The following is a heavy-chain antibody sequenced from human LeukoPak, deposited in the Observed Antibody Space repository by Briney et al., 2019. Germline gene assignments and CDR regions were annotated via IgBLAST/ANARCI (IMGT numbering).Heavy chain of an antibody. Sequence: GASVKVSCKASGGTFSSYAISWVRQAPGQGLEWMGRIIPILGIANHAQKFQGRVTITADKSTSTAYMELSSLRSEDTAVYYCAREPKRGLTNSPGYYGMDVWGQGTTVTVSS. D-gene: IGHD4-23*01. CDR1: GGTFSSYA. V-gene: IGHV1-69*04. CDR2: IIPILGIA. CDR3: AREPKRGLTNSPGYYGMDV. J-gene: IGHJ6*02.